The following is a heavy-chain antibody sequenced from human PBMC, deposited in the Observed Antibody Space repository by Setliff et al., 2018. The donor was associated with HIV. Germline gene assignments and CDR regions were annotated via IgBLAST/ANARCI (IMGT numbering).Heavy chain of an antibody. V-gene: IGHV5-51*01. CDR3: ARHTDPLDSGGYYWADY. Sequence: GESLKISCKGSGYSFTNNWIGWVRQMPGKGLEWMGIIYPGDSDTRYSPSFQGRVTISADKSISTAYLQWSSLKASDTAMYYCARHTDPLDSGGYYWADYWGQGTLVTVSS. CDR1: GYSFTNNW. J-gene: IGHJ4*02. D-gene: IGHD3-10*01. CDR2: IYPGDSDT.